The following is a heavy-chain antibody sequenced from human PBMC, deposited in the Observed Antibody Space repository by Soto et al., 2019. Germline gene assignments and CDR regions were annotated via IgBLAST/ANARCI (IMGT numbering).Heavy chain of an antibody. CDR1: GGSISSSSYY. Sequence: SETLSLTCTVSGGSISSSSYYWGWIRQPPGKGLEWIGSIYYSGSTYYNPSLKSRVTISVDTSKNQFSLKLSSVTAADTAVYYCGTFCSGGSCYSVVDYWGQGTLVTVSS. J-gene: IGHJ4*02. V-gene: IGHV4-39*01. CDR3: GTFCSGGSCYSVVDY. D-gene: IGHD2-15*01. CDR2: IYYSGST.